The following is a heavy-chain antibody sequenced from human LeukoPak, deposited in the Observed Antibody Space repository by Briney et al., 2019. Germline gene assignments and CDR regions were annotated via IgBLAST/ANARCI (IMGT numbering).Heavy chain of an antibody. CDR3: VKSAGRNGGN. V-gene: IGHV3-11*06. CDR2: ISSSSSDT. CDR1: GFTFSTYA. Sequence: PGRSLRLSCAASGFTFSTYAMSWIRQAPGKGLQWLSYISSSSSDTSYADSVRGRFTISRDNAKKSVYLQMNSLRAEDTAIYYCVKSAGRNGGNWGQGTLVTVSS. D-gene: IGHD1-26*01. J-gene: IGHJ4*02.